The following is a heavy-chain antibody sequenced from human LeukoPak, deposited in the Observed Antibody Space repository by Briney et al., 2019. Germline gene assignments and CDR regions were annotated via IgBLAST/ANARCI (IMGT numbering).Heavy chain of an antibody. Sequence: ASVKVSCKASVYTFTGYYMHWVRQAPGQGLEWMGWIIPNSGGTNYAQKFQGRVTMTRDTSISTAYMELSRLRSDDTAVYYCARGVVAPGGSGWRYYYYYMDVWGKGTTVTVSS. CDR2: IIPNSGGT. CDR3: ARGVVAPGGSGWRYYYYYMDV. CDR1: VYTFTGYY. D-gene: IGHD2-15*01. J-gene: IGHJ6*03. V-gene: IGHV1-2*02.